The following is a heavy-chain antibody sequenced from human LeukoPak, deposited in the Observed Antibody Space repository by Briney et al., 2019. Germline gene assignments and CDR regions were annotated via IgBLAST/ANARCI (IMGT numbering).Heavy chain of an antibody. CDR1: GFTFNSYA. J-gene: IGHJ4*02. Sequence: GRSLRLSCAASGFTFNSYAMHWVRQAPGKGLEWVTGIWFDGTNKFHADSVKGRFTISRDNSKNTLYLQMDSLRDEGTAVYYCAKEGYNYVIDYWGQGTLVTVSS. CDR2: IWFDGTNK. CDR3: AKEGYNYVIDY. D-gene: IGHD5-24*01. V-gene: IGHV3-33*06.